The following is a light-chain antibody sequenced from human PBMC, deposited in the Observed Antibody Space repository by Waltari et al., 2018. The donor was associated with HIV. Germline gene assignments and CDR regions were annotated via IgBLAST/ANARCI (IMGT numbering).Light chain of an antibody. CDR2: GAS. CDR3: QQYGSSPYT. Sequence: EIVLTQSPGTLSLSPGERATLSCSASQSVSSSYLAWFLQKPGQAPRLVIYGASNRATGIPDRFRGSGSGTDFTLTISRLEPEDFAVYFCQQYGSSPYTFGQGTKLEIK. V-gene: IGKV3-20*01. CDR1: QSVSSSY. J-gene: IGKJ2*01.